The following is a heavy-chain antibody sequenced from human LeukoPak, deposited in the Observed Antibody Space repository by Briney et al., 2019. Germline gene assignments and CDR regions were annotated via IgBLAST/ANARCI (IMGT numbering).Heavy chain of an antibody. CDR2: IYHSGST. Sequence: KPSETLSLTCAVSGFSISSGYYWGWVRQPPGEGLEGIGSIYHSGSTYYNPSLKSRVTISVDTSKNQFSLKLSSVTAADTAVYYCARHYVVPAALSPWGQGTLVTVSS. CDR1: GFSISSGYY. CDR3: ARHYVVPAALSP. J-gene: IGHJ5*02. V-gene: IGHV4-38-2*01. D-gene: IGHD2-2*01.